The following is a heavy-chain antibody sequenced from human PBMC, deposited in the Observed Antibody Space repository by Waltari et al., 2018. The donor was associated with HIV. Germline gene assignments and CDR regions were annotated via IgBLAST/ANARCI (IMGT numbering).Heavy chain of an antibody. CDR2: IYTSGST. D-gene: IGHD3-3*01. CDR3: ARVFWRNGMDV. V-gene: IGHV4-61*02. J-gene: IGHJ6*02. Sequence: QVQLQESGPGLVKPSQTLSLTCTVSGGSISSGSYYWSWIRQPAGKGLEWIGRIYTSGSTNYNPALKSRVTISVDTSKNQFSRKLSSVTAADTAVYYGARVFWRNGMDVWGQGTTVTVSS. CDR1: GGSISSGSYY.